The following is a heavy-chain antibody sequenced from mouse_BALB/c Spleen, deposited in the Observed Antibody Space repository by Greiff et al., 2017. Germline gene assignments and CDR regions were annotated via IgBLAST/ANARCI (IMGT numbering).Heavy chain of an antibody. CDR3: TRGDYDAFFAY. CDR1: GYTFTSYW. Sequence: QVQLQQSGAELVRPGASVKLSCKASGYTFTSYWINWVKQRPGQGLEWIGNIYPSDSYTNYNQKFKDKATLTVDKSSSTAYMQLSSPTSEDSAVYYCTRGDYDAFFAYWGQGTLVTVSA. CDR2: IYPSDSYT. D-gene: IGHD2-4*01. J-gene: IGHJ3*01. V-gene: IGHV1-69*02.